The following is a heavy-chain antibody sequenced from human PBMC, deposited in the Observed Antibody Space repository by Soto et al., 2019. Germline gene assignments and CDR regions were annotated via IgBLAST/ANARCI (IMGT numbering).Heavy chain of an antibody. J-gene: IGHJ4*02. CDR2: SYHSGST. Sequence: PSETQSLTCTVAGGSISSDYWSWIRQSPGKGLEWIGYSYHSGSTNYNPSLKSRVTISVDTSKNQFSLKLSSVTAADTAVYYCARERSSGWCDYWGQGTLVTVSS. V-gene: IGHV4-59*01. D-gene: IGHD6-19*01. CDR3: ARERSSGWCDY. CDR1: GGSISSDY.